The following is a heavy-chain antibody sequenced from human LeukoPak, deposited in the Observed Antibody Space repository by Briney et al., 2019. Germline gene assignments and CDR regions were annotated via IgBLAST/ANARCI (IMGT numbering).Heavy chain of an antibody. CDR1: GFTFSSYA. D-gene: IGHD3-9*01. Sequence: GGSLRLSCAASGFTFSSYAMSWVRQAPGKGLEWVSAISGSGGSTYYADSVKGRFTISRDNAKNSLYLQMNSLRAEDTAVYYCARNPDPYYDILTGYYPPDYWGQGTLVTVSS. J-gene: IGHJ4*02. V-gene: IGHV3-23*01. CDR3: ARNPDPYYDILTGYYPPDY. CDR2: ISGSGGST.